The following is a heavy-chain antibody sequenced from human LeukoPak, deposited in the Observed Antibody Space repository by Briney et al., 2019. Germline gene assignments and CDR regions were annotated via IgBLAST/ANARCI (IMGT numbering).Heavy chain of an antibody. V-gene: IGHV3-7*01. CDR1: GFTFSSYW. CDR2: IKQDGSEK. CDR3: ARDSGYSSSWYLSWFDP. Sequence: GGSLRLSCAASGFTFSSYWMSWVRQAPGKGLEWVANIKQDGSEKYYVDSVKGRFTISRDNAKNSLYLQMNSLRAEDTAVYYCARDSGYSSSWYLSWFDPWGQGTLVTVSS. D-gene: IGHD6-13*01. J-gene: IGHJ5*02.